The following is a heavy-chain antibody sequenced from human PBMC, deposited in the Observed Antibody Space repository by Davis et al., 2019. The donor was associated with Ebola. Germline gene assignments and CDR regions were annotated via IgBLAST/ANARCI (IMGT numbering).Heavy chain of an antibody. D-gene: IGHD3-16*02. CDR2: ISYDGSNK. CDR1: GFTFSSYA. Sequence: GESLKISCAASGFTFSSYAMHWVRQAPGKGLEWVAVISYDGSNKYYADSVKGRFTIPRDNSKNTLYLQMNSLRAEDTAVYYCARDPYYDYIWGSYRDRYFDYWGQGTLVTVSS. J-gene: IGHJ4*02. CDR3: ARDPYYDYIWGSYRDRYFDY. V-gene: IGHV3-30-3*01.